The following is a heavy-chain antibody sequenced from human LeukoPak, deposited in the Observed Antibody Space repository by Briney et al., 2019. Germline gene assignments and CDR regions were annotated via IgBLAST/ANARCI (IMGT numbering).Heavy chain of an antibody. J-gene: IGHJ4*02. CDR1: GYTFTSYG. CDR3: ARDRHDYGDYPGRN. CDR2: ISAYNGNT. D-gene: IGHD4-17*01. Sequence: ASVKVSCKASGYTFTSYGISWVGQAPGQGLEWMGWISAYNGNTNYAQKLQGRVTMTTDTSTSTAYMELRSLRSDDTAVYYCARDRHDYGDYPGRNWGQGTLVTVSS. V-gene: IGHV1-18*01.